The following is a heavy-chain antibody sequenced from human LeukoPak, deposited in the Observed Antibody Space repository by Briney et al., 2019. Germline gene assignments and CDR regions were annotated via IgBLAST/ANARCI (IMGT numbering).Heavy chain of an antibody. J-gene: IGHJ5*02. CDR2: IYYSGST. CDR3: ARVQSRLSWFDP. Sequence: SETLSLTCTVSGGSISSGTYYWGWIRQPPGKGLEWIGSIYYSGSTYYNPSLRSRVTISVVTSKNQFSLRLGSVTAADTAVYYCARVQSRLSWFDPWGQGTLVTVSS. CDR1: GGSISSGTYY. V-gene: IGHV4-39*07.